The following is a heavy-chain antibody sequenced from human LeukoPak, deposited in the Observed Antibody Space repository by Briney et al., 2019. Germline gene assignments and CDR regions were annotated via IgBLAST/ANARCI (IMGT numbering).Heavy chain of an antibody. CDR3: ASPMTSDAFDI. CDR2: IYHSGST. J-gene: IGHJ3*02. Sequence: PSETLSLTCTVSGGSISSSSYYWGWIRQPPGKGLEWIGSIYHSGSTYYNPSLKSRVTISVDTSKNQFSLKLSSVTAADTAVYYCASPMTSDAFDIWGQGTMVTVSS. V-gene: IGHV4-39*01. D-gene: IGHD2-21*02. CDR1: GGSISSSSYY.